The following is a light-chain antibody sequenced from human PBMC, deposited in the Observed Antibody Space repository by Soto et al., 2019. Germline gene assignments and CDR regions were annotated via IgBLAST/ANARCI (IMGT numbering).Light chain of an antibody. CDR1: QSVSSN. CDR3: QQYNYWPPWT. J-gene: IGKJ1*01. Sequence: EIVMTQSPATLSVSPGERATLSCRASQSVSSNLAWYQQKPGQAPRLLIYGASTRATGIPARFSGSGSGTEFTLTIRSLQSVDFAVFYCQQYNYWPPWTFGQGTKVEIK. CDR2: GAS. V-gene: IGKV3-15*01.